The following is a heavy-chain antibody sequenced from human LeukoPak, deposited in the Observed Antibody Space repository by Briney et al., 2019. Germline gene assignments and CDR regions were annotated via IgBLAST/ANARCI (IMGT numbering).Heavy chain of an antibody. Sequence: PGGSLRLSCAASGFTFSSYAMSWVRQAPGKGLEWVSATSGSGGSTYYADSVKGRFTISRDNSKNTLYLQMNSLRAEDTAVYYCAKIGHYYDSSGLDYWGQGTLVTVSS. CDR1: GFTFSSYA. V-gene: IGHV3-23*01. CDR3: AKIGHYYDSSGLDY. CDR2: TSGSGGST. D-gene: IGHD3-22*01. J-gene: IGHJ4*02.